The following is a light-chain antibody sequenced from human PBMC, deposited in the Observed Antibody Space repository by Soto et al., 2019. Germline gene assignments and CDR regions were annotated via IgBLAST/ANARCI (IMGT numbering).Light chain of an antibody. V-gene: IGKV3-20*01. CDR1: QSVGSNY. CDR3: QQYTTSPFT. Sequence: VLTQSPGTLSLSPGERATLYCRASQSVGSNYVAWYQQQPGQAPRVLIYGASSRATGSPDRFSGSGSGADFTLTISRLEPEDFAVYYCQQYTTSPFTFGPGTKVDIK. J-gene: IGKJ3*01. CDR2: GAS.